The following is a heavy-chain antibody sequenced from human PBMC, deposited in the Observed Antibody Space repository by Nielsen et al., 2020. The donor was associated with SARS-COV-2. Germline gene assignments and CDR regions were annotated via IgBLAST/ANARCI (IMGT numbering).Heavy chain of an antibody. V-gene: IGHV4-4*02. CDR2: IYHSGST. D-gene: IGHD3-22*01. CDR1: GGSISSSNW. CDR3: ARDAGDSSGYYGGYYFDY. Sequence: SETLSLTCAVSGGSISSSNWWRWVRQPPGKGLEWIGEIYHSGSTNYNPSLKSRVTISVDKSKNQFSLKLSSVAAADTAVYYCARDAGDSSGYYGGYYFDYWGQGTLVTVSS. J-gene: IGHJ4*02.